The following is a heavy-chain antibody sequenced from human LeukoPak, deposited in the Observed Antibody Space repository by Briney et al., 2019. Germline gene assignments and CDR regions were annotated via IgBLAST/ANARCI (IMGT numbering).Heavy chain of an antibody. CDR1: GDSSSSGAYY. J-gene: IGHJ4*02. V-gene: IGHV4-31*03. CDR3: ARESTYYYDSSGYSCFDY. D-gene: IGHD3-22*01. CDR2: IYYSGNT. Sequence: SETLSLTCTVSGDSSSSGAYYWSWLRQRPGKGLEWIGHIYYSGNTYYNPSLKSRLNISIDTSKNQFSLRLNSVTAADTAVYFWARESTYYYDSSGYSCFDYWGQGTLVTVSS.